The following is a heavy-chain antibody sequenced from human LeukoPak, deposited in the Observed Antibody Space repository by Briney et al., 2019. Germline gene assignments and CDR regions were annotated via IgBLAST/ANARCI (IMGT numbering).Heavy chain of an antibody. Sequence: ASVKVSCKASGYTFTSYDINWVRQATGEGLEWMGWMNPNSGNTGYAQKFQGRVTMTRNTSISTAYMELSSLRSEDTAVCYCAREDSSSWSSGFDYWGQGTLVTVSS. J-gene: IGHJ4*02. CDR2: MNPNSGNT. V-gene: IGHV1-8*01. D-gene: IGHD6-13*01. CDR3: AREDSSSWSSGFDY. CDR1: GYTFTSYD.